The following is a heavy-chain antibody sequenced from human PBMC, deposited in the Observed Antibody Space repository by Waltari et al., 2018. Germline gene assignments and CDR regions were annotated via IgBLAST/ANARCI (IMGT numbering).Heavy chain of an antibody. CDR2: IEPEDGET. CDR3: ARTTTIKSLDY. Sequence: EVQLVQSGAEVKKPGATVKISCKAAGYTFTDYYIHWVQQAPGKGLEWVGRIEPEDGETKYADKFQGRATITADTSIDTVYMELSSLRSEDTAVFYCARTTTIKSLDYWGQGTLVTVSS. D-gene: IGHD1-7*01. J-gene: IGHJ4*02. CDR1: GYTFTDYY. V-gene: IGHV1-69-2*01.